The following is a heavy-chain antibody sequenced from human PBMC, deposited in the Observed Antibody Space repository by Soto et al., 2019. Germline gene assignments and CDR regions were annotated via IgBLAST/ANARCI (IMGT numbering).Heavy chain of an antibody. D-gene: IGHD2-8*01. Sequence: QVQLVQSGAEVKKPGSSVKVSCKASGGTFSSYIISWVRQAPGQGLEWMGRIIPILGIANYAQKFQGRVTITADKSTSTAYMELSSLRSEDTAVYYCARVLRNWFDPWGQGTLVTVSS. CDR1: GGTFSSYI. V-gene: IGHV1-69*02. CDR3: ARVLRNWFDP. J-gene: IGHJ5*02. CDR2: IIPILGIA.